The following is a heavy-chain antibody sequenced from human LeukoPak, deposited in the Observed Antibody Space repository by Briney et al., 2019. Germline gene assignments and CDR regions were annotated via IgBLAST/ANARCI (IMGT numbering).Heavy chain of an antibody. CDR2: IKQDGSEK. D-gene: IGHD5-24*01. CDR3: ARDDWRWLQFGRSYYYYGMDV. V-gene: IGHV3-7*01. J-gene: IGHJ6*02. Sequence: PGGSLRLSCAASGFTFSSYWMSWVRQAPGKGLEWVANIKQDGSEKYYVDSVKGRFTISRDNAKNSLYLQMNSLRAEDTAVYYCARDDWRWLQFGRSYYYYGMDVWGQGTTVTVSS. CDR1: GFTFSSYW.